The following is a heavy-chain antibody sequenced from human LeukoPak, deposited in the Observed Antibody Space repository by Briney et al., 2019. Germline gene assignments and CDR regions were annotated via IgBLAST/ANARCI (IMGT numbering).Heavy chain of an antibody. CDR2: KSYDGSNK. CDR3: ARARYSSSWTLDY. D-gene: IGHD6-13*01. CDR1: GFTFSSYA. Sequence: GGSLRLSCAASGFTFSSYAMHWVRQAPGKGLEWVAVKSYDGSNKYYADSVKGRFTISRDNSKNTLYLQMNSLRAEDTAVYYCARARYSSSWTLDYWGQGTLVTVSS. J-gene: IGHJ4*02. V-gene: IGHV3-30*01.